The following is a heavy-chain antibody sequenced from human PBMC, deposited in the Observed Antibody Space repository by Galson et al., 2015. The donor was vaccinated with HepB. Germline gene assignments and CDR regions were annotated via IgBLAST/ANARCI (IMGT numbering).Heavy chain of an antibody. Sequence: SLRLSCADSGFTFSNAWMSWVRQAPGKGLEWVGRIKSKTDGGTTDYAAPVKGRFTISRDDSKNTLYLQMNSLKTEDTAVYYCTTDSIAVAGTTFDQHWGQGTLVTVSS. CDR1: GFTFSNAW. V-gene: IGHV3-15*01. J-gene: IGHJ1*01. CDR3: TTDSIAVAGTTFDQH. D-gene: IGHD6-19*01. CDR2: IKSKTDGGTT.